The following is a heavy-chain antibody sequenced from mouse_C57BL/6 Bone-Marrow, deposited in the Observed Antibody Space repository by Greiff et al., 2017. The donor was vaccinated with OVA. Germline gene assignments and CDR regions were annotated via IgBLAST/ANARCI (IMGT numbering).Heavy chain of an antibody. J-gene: IGHJ2*01. V-gene: IGHV1-15*01. Sequence: LVESGAELVRPGASVTLSCKASGYTFTDYEMHWVKQTPVHGLEWIGAIDPETGGTAYNQKFKGKAILTADKSSSTAYMELRSLTSEDSAVYYCTRWATTVVIDYWGQGTTLTVSS. D-gene: IGHD1-1*01. CDR3: TRWATTVVIDY. CDR1: GYTFTDYE. CDR2: IDPETGGT.